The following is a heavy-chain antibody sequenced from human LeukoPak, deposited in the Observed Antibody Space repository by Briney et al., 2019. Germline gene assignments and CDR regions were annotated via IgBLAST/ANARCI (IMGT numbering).Heavy chain of an antibody. J-gene: IGHJ4*02. D-gene: IGHD2-15*01. CDR1: GFTFSSTY. CDR3: ASRHCSGGGCYFAGADPFDY. V-gene: IGHV3-53*01. Sequence: GGSLRLSCAASGFTFSSTYMSWVRQAPGKGLEWVSVIYSGGNIYYIDSVKGRFTISRDTSKNTLYLQMNSLGAEDTAVYFCASRHCSGGGCYFAGADPFDYWGQGTLVTVSS. CDR2: IYSGGNI.